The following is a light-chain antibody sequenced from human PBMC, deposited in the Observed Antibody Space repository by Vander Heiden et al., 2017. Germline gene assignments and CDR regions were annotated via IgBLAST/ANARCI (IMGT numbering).Light chain of an antibody. CDR1: SSNIGAGYD. CDR3: QSYDSSLSAYV. J-gene: IGLJ2*01. CDR2: GNT. Sequence: QSVLTQPPSVSGAPGQRVTISCTGSSSNIGAGYDVHWYQHLPGKAPKLLMYGNTNRPSGVPDRFSGSKSGTSASLAITGLQAADEADDACQSYDSSLSAYVFGGGTKLTVL. V-gene: IGLV1-40*01.